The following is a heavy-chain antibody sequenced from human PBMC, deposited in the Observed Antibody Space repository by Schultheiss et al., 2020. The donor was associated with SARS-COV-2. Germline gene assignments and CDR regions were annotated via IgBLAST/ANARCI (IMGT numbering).Heavy chain of an antibody. J-gene: IGHJ6*03. D-gene: IGHD6-13*01. Sequence: GGSLRLSCAASGFTFSSYWMHWVRQAPGKGLVWVSRINSDGSSTSYADSVKGRFTISRDNAKNTLYLQMNSLRAEDTAVYYCARDPSGYSSSWYGYYYYYMDVWGKGTTVTVSS. V-gene: IGHV3-74*01. CDR2: INSDGSST. CDR1: GFTFSSYW. CDR3: ARDPSGYSSSWYGYYYYYMDV.